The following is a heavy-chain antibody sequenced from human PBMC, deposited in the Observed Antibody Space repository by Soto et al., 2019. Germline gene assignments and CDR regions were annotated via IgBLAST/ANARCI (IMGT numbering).Heavy chain of an antibody. CDR1: GYTFTSYG. J-gene: IGHJ3*02. V-gene: IGHV1-18*01. D-gene: IGHD2-2*01. CDR2: ISACNGNT. CDR3: ARGTVVVPADAFDI. Sequence: ASVKVSCKASGYTFTSYGISWVRQAPGQRLEWMGWISACNGNTNYAQKLQGRVTMTTDTSTSTAYMELRSLRSDDTAVYYCARGTVVVPADAFDIWGQGTMVTVSS.